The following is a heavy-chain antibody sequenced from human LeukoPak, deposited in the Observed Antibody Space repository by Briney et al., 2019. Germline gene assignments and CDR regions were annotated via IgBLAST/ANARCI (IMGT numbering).Heavy chain of an antibody. CDR3: ARPRRSAVVAEAFDI. Sequence: PSENVSLTCTVSGVSISCSSYYWGWIRQPPGKGLEWIGSIYYSGSTYYNPSLKSRVTISVDTSKNQFSLKLSSVTAADTAVYYCARPRRSAVVAEAFDIWGQGTIVTVSS. CDR2: IYYSGST. V-gene: IGHV4-39*01. CDR1: GVSISCSSYY. J-gene: IGHJ3*02. D-gene: IGHD2-2*01.